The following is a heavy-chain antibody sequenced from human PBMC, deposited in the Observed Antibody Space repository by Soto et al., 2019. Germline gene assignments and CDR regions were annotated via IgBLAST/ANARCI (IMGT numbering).Heavy chain of an antibody. Sequence: PGESLKISCRASGYTFTTFWIGWVRQMPDKGLEWVGIIYPEDSDLRYSPSFQGQVTISADKSISTAYLQWNNLKASDTAMYYYASINEYGKTRAFDIWGQGTMVTVS. V-gene: IGHV5-51*01. CDR3: ASINEYGKTRAFDI. CDR1: GYTFTTFW. D-gene: IGHD4-17*01. J-gene: IGHJ3*02. CDR2: IYPEDSDL.